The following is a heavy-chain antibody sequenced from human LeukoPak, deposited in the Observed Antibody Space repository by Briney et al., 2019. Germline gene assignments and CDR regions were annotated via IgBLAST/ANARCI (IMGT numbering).Heavy chain of an antibody. J-gene: IGHJ4*02. Sequence: PGGSLRLSCAASGFTFSSYGMHWVRQAPGKGLEWVANIKQDGSEKYYGDSVKGRFTISRDNARTSLYLQLNSLRAEDTAVYFCARGESWAFDYWGQGTLVTVSS. CDR2: IKQDGSEK. V-gene: IGHV3-7*03. CDR3: ARGESWAFDY. CDR1: GFTFSSYG. D-gene: IGHD3-10*01.